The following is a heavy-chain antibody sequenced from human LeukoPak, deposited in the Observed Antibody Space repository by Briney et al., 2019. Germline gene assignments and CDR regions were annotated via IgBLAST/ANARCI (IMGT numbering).Heavy chain of an antibody. V-gene: IGHV4-59*01. Sequence: KSSETLSLTCSVSGASISSNYWTWIRQPPGKGLEWIGNIYYSGTTNYNPSLKSRVTISVDQSKKQFSLNLISVTAADTAVYFCALAHCSRTNCYDLDYLYYYMDVWGKGTTVTVSS. CDR3: ALAHCSRTNCYDLDYLYYYMDV. CDR2: IYYSGTT. CDR1: GASISSNY. D-gene: IGHD2-2*01. J-gene: IGHJ6*03.